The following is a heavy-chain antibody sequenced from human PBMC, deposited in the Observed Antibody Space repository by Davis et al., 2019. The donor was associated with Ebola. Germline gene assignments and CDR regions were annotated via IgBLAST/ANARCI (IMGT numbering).Heavy chain of an antibody. CDR1: GGSFSGYF. CDR2: INHSGST. CDR3: ARGRPIVVEPTAMGLSDLDY. D-gene: IGHD2-2*01. J-gene: IGHJ4*02. Sequence: SETLSLTCAVYGGSFSGYFWSWIRQTPGKGLEWIGEINHSGSTNYNPSLKSRVTISVDTSTSQLSLRLNSVTAADTAVYYCARGRPIVVEPTAMGLSDLDYWGQGTLVTVSS. V-gene: IGHV4-34*01.